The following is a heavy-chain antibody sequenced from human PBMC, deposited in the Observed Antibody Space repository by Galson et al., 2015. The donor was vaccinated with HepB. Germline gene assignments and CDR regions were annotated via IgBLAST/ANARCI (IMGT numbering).Heavy chain of an antibody. CDR3: TSRVVAIPTGFDP. Sequence: SLRLSCAASGPTFSGAAIHWVRQAAGKGLEWVGRIRSKPYGYATAYGASVEGRFTFSRDDSKNTAYLQMDSLKTEDTAVYYCTSRVVAIPTGFDPWGQGTLVTVSS. CDR2: IRSKPYGYAT. J-gene: IGHJ5*02. CDR1: GPTFSGAA. V-gene: IGHV3-73*01. D-gene: IGHD2-21*01.